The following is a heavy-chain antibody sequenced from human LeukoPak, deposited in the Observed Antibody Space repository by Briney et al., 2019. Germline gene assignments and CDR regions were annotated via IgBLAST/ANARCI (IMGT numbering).Heavy chain of an antibody. J-gene: IGHJ6*02. Sequence: PSETLSLTCTVSGGSISSYYWSWIRQPPGKGLEWIGYIYYSGSTNYNPSLKSRVTISVDTSKNQFSLKLSSVTAADTAVYYCARVLGIGGDYYGMDVWGQGTTVTVSS. V-gene: IGHV4-59*01. CDR3: ARVLGIGGDYYGMDV. CDR1: GGSISSYY. D-gene: IGHD3-10*01. CDR2: IYYSGST.